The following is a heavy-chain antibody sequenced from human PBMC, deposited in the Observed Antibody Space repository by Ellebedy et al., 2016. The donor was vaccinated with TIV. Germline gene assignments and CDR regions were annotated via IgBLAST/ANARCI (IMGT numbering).Heavy chain of an antibody. Sequence: AASVKVSCKASGYTFTGYYMHWVRQAPGQGLEWMGWINPNSGGTNYAQKFQGRVTVTRDTSISTAYMELSRLRSDDTAVYYCARESGGITMVRGCDYWGQGTLVTVSS. J-gene: IGHJ4*02. CDR1: GYTFTGYY. D-gene: IGHD3-10*01. CDR3: ARESGGITMVRGCDY. V-gene: IGHV1-2*02. CDR2: INPNSGGT.